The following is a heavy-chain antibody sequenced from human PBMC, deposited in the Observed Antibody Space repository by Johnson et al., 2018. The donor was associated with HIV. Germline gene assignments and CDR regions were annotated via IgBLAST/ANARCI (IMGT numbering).Heavy chain of an antibody. CDR2: ISGRGGST. J-gene: IGHJ3*02. V-gene: IGHV3-23*04. Sequence: VQLVESGGGVVQPGRSLRLSCAASGYTFSSYAMSWVRQAPGKGLEWVSAISGRGGSTHYADSVKGRFTISRDNSKNTVYLQMNSLRAEDTAVYYCARGYILTGYSGVFDMWGQGTMVTVSS. CDR1: GYTFSSYA. CDR3: ARGYILTGYSGVFDM. D-gene: IGHD3-9*01.